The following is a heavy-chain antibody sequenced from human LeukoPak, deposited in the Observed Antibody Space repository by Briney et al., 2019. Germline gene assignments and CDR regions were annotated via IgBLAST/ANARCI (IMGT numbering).Heavy chain of an antibody. CDR1: GYSISSSSYY. V-gene: IGHV4-39*01. Sequence: SETLSLTCTVSGYSISSSSYYWGWIRQPPGKGLEWIGSIYYSGSTYYNPSLKSRVTISVDTSKNQFSLKLSSVTAADTAVYYCASRSSWDYYYYYMDVWGKGTTVTISS. D-gene: IGHD6-13*01. CDR3: ASRSSWDYYYYYMDV. CDR2: IYYSGST. J-gene: IGHJ6*03.